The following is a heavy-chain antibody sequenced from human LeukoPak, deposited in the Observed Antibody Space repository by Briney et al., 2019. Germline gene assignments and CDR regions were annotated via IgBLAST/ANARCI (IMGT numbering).Heavy chain of an antibody. Sequence: GGSLRLSCAASGFTFSSYGMHWVRQAPGKGLEWVAVIRYDGSNKYYADSVKGRFTISRDNSKNTLYLQMNSLRAEDTAVYYCAKPLLYYYMDVWGKGTTVTVSS. CDR2: IRYDGSNK. J-gene: IGHJ6*03. CDR3: AKPLLYYYMDV. D-gene: IGHD2-15*01. CDR1: GFTFSSYG. V-gene: IGHV3-30*02.